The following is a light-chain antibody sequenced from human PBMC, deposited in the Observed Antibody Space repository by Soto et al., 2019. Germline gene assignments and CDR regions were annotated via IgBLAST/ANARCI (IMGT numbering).Light chain of an antibody. CDR2: AAS. CDR3: HQSYSNPRVT. CDR1: QSISSY. J-gene: IGKJ3*01. V-gene: IGKV1-39*01. Sequence: DIQMTQSPSALPASVGDRVTITCRGSQSISSYLNWYQQKPGKAPKLLIYAASSLQSGVPSRFSGSGSGTDFTLTISSLQPEDFATYYCHQSYSNPRVTFGPGTKVDIK.